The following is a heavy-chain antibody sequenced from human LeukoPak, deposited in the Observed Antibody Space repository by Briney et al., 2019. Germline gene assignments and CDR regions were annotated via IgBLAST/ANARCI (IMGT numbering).Heavy chain of an antibody. CDR1: GYTFTSYG. J-gene: IGHJ4*02. D-gene: IGHD3-10*01. V-gene: IGHV1-18*01. CDR3: ARDLGMVRGVFDY. Sequence: ASVKVSCKASGYTFTSYGIRWGRPAPGQGLEWMGWIIAYKGNTNYAQNLQGSVNMTTDTSTSTAYMELRSLRSDDTAVYYCARDLGMVRGVFDYWGQGTLVTVSS. CDR2: IIAYKGNT.